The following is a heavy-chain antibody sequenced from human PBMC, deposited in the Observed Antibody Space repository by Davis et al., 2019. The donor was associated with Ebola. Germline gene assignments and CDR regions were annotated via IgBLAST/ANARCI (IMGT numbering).Heavy chain of an antibody. D-gene: IGHD1-7*01. V-gene: IGHV3-33*06. CDR3: VKVGQMKWNFRYAMDV. CDR2: IWYDGGTK. Sequence: GESLKISCAASGFTFSNAWMSWVRQAPGEGLEWVAVIWYDGGTKYYADSVKGRFIISRDNSKNMLYLQMNSLRAEDTAVYYCVKVGQMKWNFRYAMDVWGQGTTVTVSS. CDR1: GFTFSNAW. J-gene: IGHJ6*02.